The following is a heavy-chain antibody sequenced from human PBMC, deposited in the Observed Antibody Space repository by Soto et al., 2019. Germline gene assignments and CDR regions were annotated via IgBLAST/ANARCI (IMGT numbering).Heavy chain of an antibody. Sequence: ASVKVSCKASGYTFTSYGISWVRQSPGQVLEWMGWISAYHGNTNYAQKLQGRVTMTTDTSTSTAYMELRGLRSDDTAVYYWARYPHYCGGACYSGYFDYWGQGTRVIVSS. CDR3: ARYPHYCGGACYSGYFDY. V-gene: IGHV1-18*04. J-gene: IGHJ4*02. D-gene: IGHD2-21*02. CDR2: ISAYHGNT. CDR1: GYTFTSYG.